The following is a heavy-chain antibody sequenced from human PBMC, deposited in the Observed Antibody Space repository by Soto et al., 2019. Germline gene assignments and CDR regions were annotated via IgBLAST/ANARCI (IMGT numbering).Heavy chain of an antibody. Sequence: XESLSLSFEVSGFIFSMYSMSWVRQTPGKGLEWVAKIPQDGVDGHYADAVKGRFTISRDNGKNSLYLQMNNLRAEDTAVYYCARDHLILPAHDFFYGSDVCGRGATVTVSS. D-gene: IGHD2-21*02. CDR3: ARDHLILPAHDFFYGSDV. CDR2: IPQDGVDG. V-gene: IGHV3-7*03. J-gene: IGHJ6*02. CDR1: GFIFSMYS.